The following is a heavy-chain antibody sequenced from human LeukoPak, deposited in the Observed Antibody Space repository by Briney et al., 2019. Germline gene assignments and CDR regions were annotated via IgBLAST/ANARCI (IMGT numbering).Heavy chain of an antibody. V-gene: IGHV3-7*01. CDR1: GFSFSAYW. CDR3: ARFGYVAAVDV. Sequence: GGSLRLSCAASGFSFSAYWMTWVRQAPGTGLEWVANINPAGSETYYVDPVKGGFSISRDNAKNLVYLQMNSLRAEDTAVYHCARFGYVAAVDVWGQGTPVTVSS. CDR2: INPAGSET. J-gene: IGHJ4*02. D-gene: IGHD2-15*01.